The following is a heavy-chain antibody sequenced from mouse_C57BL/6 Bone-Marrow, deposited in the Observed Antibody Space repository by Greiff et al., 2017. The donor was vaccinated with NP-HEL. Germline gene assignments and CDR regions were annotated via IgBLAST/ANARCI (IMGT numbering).Heavy chain of an antibody. CDR3: ASRLHWYFDV. CDR1: GYTFTNYW. Sequence: VQRVESGAELVRPGTSVKMSCKASGYTFTNYWIGWAKQRPGHGLEWIGDIYPGGGYTNYNEKFKGKATLTADKSSSTAYMQFSSLTSEDSAIYYCASRLHWYFDVWGTGTTVTVSS. V-gene: IGHV1-63*01. J-gene: IGHJ1*03. D-gene: IGHD2-2*01. CDR2: IYPGGGYT.